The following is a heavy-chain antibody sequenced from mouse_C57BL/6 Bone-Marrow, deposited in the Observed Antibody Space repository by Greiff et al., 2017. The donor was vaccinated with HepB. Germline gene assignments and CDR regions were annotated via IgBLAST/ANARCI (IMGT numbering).Heavy chain of an antibody. D-gene: IGHD1-1*01. Sequence: VQLKESGPVLVKPGASVKMSCKASGYTFTDYYMNWVKQSHGKSLEWIGVINPYNGGTSYNQKFKGKATLTVDKSSSTAYMELNSLTSEDSAVYYCARTHYYGSSYGYFDYWGQGTTLTVSS. V-gene: IGHV1-19*01. CDR3: ARTHYYGSSYGYFDY. CDR2: INPYNGGT. J-gene: IGHJ2*01. CDR1: GYTFTDYY.